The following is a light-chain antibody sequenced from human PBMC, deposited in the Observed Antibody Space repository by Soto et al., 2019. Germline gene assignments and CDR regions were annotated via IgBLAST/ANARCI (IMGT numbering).Light chain of an antibody. Sequence: DIQMTQSPSTLSASIGDRVTITCRASQSVDTWLAWFQQKPGKAPKGMIYKVSTLASGVPSRFSGRGSGTEFTLTICSLQPDDFATSYCQPYSGHSPWTFGQRTRVDIK. CDR3: QPYSGHSPWT. V-gene: IGKV1-5*03. CDR1: QSVDTW. CDR2: KVS. J-gene: IGKJ1*01.